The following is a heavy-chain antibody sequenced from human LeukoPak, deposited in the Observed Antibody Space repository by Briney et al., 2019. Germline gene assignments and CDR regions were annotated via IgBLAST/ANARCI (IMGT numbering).Heavy chain of an antibody. CDR3: AKYTPANYYGSETIFDY. CDR2: ISGSGGST. Sequence: PGGSLRLSCAASGFTFSLYAMSWVRQAPGKGLEWVSAISGSGGSTFYADSVKGRFTLSRDNSKNTLYLQMNSLRADDTAVYYCAKYTPANYYGSETIFDYRGQGTLVTVSS. V-gene: IGHV3-23*01. CDR1: GFTFSLYA. J-gene: IGHJ4*02. D-gene: IGHD3-10*01.